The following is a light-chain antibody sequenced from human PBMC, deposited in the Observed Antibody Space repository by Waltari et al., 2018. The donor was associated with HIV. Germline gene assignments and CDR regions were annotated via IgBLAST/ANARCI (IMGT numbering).Light chain of an antibody. CDR1: SSDVGGYNY. CDR2: DVI. Sequence: QSALTQPASVSGSPGQSITISCTGTSSDVGGYNYVPWYQQHPGKAPKLMIYDVINRPSVVSIRFPGSKADNTASLTISRLQACDEAYYYANSYTSSSTLGVFGTGTKVTVL. J-gene: IGLJ1*01. CDR3: NSYTSSSTLGV. V-gene: IGLV2-14*03.